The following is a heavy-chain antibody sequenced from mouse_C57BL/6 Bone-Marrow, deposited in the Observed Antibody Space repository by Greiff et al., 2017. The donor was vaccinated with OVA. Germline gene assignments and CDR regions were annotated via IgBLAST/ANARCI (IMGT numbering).Heavy chain of an antibody. Sequence: EVQLVESGGGLVKPGGSLKLSCAASGFTFSSYAMSWVRQTPGKRLEWVATISDGGGYTYYPDNVKGRFTISRDNAKNNLYLQMSHMKAEDTAMYYCAKTTVVATRDFDVWGTGTTVTVSS. D-gene: IGHD1-1*01. CDR1: GFTFSSYA. V-gene: IGHV5-4*01. CDR3: AKTTVVATRDFDV. CDR2: ISDGGGYT. J-gene: IGHJ1*03.